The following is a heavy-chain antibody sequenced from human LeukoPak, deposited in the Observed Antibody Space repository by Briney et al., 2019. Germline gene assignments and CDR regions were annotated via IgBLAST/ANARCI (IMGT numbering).Heavy chain of an antibody. CDR1: GFTFSSYS. Sequence: GGSLRLSCAASGFTFSSYSMNWVRQAPGKGLEWVSSISSSSSYIYYADSVKGRFTISRDNSKNTLYLEMSSLRAEDTAVYYCARVGSSSSLGFDYWGQGTLVTVSS. D-gene: IGHD6-6*01. J-gene: IGHJ4*02. V-gene: IGHV3-21*01. CDR2: ISSSSSYI. CDR3: ARVGSSSSLGFDY.